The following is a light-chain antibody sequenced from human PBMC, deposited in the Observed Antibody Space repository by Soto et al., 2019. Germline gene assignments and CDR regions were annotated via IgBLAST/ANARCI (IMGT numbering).Light chain of an antibody. CDR3: QQYGSSPPYT. CDR1: QSVSSSY. CDR2: GAS. Sequence: EIVLTQSPGPLSLSPGERATLSCRASQSVSSSYLACYQQKPGQAPRLLIYGASSRATGIPDRFSGSGSGTDFTLTISRLEHEDVAVYYCQQYGSSPPYTFGQGTKLEIK. V-gene: IGKV3-20*01. J-gene: IGKJ2*01.